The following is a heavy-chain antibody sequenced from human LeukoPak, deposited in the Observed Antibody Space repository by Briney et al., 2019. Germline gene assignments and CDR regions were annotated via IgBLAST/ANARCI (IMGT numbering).Heavy chain of an antibody. CDR1: GYTFTSYA. CDR3: AREDYGSGSWPMDV. D-gene: IGHD3-10*01. CDR2: INAGNGNT. J-gene: IGHJ6*02. V-gene: IGHV1-3*01. Sequence: VASVTVSCKASGYTFTSYAMHWVRQAPGQRLEWMGWINAGNGNTKYSQKFQGRVTITRDTSASTAYMELSSLRSEDTAVYYCAREDYGSGSWPMDVWGQGTTVTVSS.